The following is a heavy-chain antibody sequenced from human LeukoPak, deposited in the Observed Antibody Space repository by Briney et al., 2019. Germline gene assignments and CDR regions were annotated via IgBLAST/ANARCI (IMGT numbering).Heavy chain of an antibody. Sequence: GGSLRLSCAASGFTFSSYWMHWVRQAPGKGLVWVSRTNSDGSSTSYADSVKGRCTTSRDNAKNTVYLQMNSLRGGDTAWYYFATGQGDGMDVWGQGTTVTVSS. V-gene: IGHV3-74*01. CDR3: ATGQGDGMDV. D-gene: IGHD1-14*01. CDR1: GFTFSSYW. J-gene: IGHJ6*02. CDR2: TNSDGSST.